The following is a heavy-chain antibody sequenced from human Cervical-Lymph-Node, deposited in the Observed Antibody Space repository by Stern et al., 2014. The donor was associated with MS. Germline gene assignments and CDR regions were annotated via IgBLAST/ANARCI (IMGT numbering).Heavy chain of an antibody. CDR1: GFPFDPYA. V-gene: IGHV3-9*01. D-gene: IGHD2-15*01. CDR3: AKDTATAAKGYGAFES. Sequence: VQLVDSGGGLVQPGRSLNLSCAASGFPFDPYALHWVRPAPGKGLEWVSGIRWRSGSIGDADSVKGRFTIFRGNAKNSLYLQMSSLRGEDTALYYCAKDTATAAKGYGAFESWGQGTMVTVSS. J-gene: IGHJ3*02. CDR2: IRWRSGSI.